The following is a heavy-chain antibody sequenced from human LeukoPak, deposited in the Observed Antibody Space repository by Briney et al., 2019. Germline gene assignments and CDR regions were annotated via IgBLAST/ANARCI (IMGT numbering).Heavy chain of an antibody. J-gene: IGHJ6*03. CDR3: ARLYSYDCSGGSCYGNYDYYYMDV. CDR2: IYYSGNT. CDR1: GGSISSYY. D-gene: IGHD2-15*01. Sequence: SETLSLTCTVSGGSISSYYWSWIRQPPGKGLEWIGYIYYSGNTNYNPSLKSRVTTSVDTSKNQFSLKLSSVTAADTAVYYCARLYSYDCSGGSCYGNYDYYYMDVWGKGTTVTVSS. V-gene: IGHV4-59*08.